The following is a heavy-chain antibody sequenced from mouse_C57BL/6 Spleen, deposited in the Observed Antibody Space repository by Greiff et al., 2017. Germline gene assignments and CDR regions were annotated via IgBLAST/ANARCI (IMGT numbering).Heavy chain of an antibody. J-gene: IGHJ1*03. CDR2: INPSTGGT. V-gene: IGHV1-42*01. D-gene: IGHD1-1*01. Sequence: VQLQQSGPELVKPGASVKISCKASGYSFTGYYMNWVKQSPEKSLEWIGEINPSTGGTTYNQKFKAKATLTVDKSSSTAYMQLKSLTSEDSAVYYCARGRGYYGSSPWYFDVWGTGTTVTVSS. CDR1: GYSFTGYY. CDR3: ARGRGYYGSSPWYFDV.